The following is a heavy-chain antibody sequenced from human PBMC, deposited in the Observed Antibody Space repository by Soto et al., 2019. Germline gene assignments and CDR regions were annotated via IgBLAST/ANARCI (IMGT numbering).Heavy chain of an antibody. Sequence: SETLSLTCAVYGGSFSGYYWSWIRQPPVKGLEWIGEINQSGSTNYNPSLKSRVTISVDTSKNQFSLKLSSVTAADTAVYYCARPRTPYCSSTSCHRNWFDPWGQGTLVTV. CDR1: GGSFSGYY. CDR3: ARPRTPYCSSTSCHRNWFDP. V-gene: IGHV4-34*01. D-gene: IGHD2-2*01. J-gene: IGHJ5*02. CDR2: INQSGST.